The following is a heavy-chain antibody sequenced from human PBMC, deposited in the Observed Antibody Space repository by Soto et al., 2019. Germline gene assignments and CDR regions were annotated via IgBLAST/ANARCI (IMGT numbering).Heavy chain of an antibody. Sequence: QVQLVQSGGEVKKPGASVKVSCKASGYTFTSYGINWVRQAPGQGLEWMGWISPDNGNTNYAQKLQGRVTMTTDTSTSTAYMELRRLTSDATAVYYCARALGYSGSAGMDVWGQGTTVTVSS. J-gene: IGHJ6*02. D-gene: IGHD5-12*01. CDR2: ISPDNGNT. CDR3: ARALGYSGSAGMDV. CDR1: GYTFTSYG. V-gene: IGHV1-18*01.